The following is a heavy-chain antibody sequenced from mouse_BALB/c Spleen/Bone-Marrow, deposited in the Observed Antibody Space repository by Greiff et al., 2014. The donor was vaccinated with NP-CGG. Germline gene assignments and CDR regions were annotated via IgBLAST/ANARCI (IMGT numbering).Heavy chain of an antibody. CDR2: IDPANGNT. V-gene: IGHV14-3*02. Sequence: EVQLQQSGAELVKPGASVKLSCTASGFNIKDTYMHWVKQRPEQGLEWIGRIDPANGNTKYDPKFQGKATITTDTSSDTAYLQLSSLTSEDTAVYYCARWAHYDYDGAWSAYWGQGTLVTVSA. CDR3: ARWAHYDYDGAWSAY. D-gene: IGHD2-4*01. CDR1: GFNIKDTY. J-gene: IGHJ3*01.